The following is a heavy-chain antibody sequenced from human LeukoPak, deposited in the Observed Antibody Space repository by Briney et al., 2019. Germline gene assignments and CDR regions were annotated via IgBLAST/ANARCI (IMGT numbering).Heavy chain of an antibody. CDR1: GGSISSSNW. CDR3: ARCGEGYYFDY. Sequence: SETLSLTCAVSGGSISSSNWWSWVRQPPGKGLEWIGYIYYSGSTNYNPSLKSRVTISVDTSKNQFSLKLSSVTAADTAVYYCARCGEGYYFDYWGQGTLVTVSS. D-gene: IGHD6-25*01. J-gene: IGHJ4*02. CDR2: IYYSGST. V-gene: IGHV4-4*02.